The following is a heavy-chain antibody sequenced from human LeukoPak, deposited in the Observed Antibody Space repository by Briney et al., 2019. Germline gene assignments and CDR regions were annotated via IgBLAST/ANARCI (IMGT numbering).Heavy chain of an antibody. CDR3: ARDSLGCSSTSCYGGGAFDI. CDR2: INPNSGGT. D-gene: IGHD2-2*01. CDR1: GYTFSSHD. Sequence: ASVKVSCKASGYTFSSHDINWVRQAPGQGLEWMGWINPNSGGTNYAQKFQGWVTMTRDTSISTAYMELSRLRSDDTAVYYCARDSLGCSSTSCYGGGAFDIWGQGTMVTVSS. J-gene: IGHJ3*02. V-gene: IGHV1-2*04.